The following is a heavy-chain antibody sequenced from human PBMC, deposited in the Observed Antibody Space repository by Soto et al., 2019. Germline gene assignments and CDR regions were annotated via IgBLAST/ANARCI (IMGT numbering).Heavy chain of an antibody. D-gene: IGHD1-1*01. CDR2: IIPILDIA. Sequence: QVQLVQSGAEVKKPGSSVKVSCKASGGTFSTYTLSWVRQAPGQGLEWMGRIIPILDIANYAQKFQGRVTITADKSTSTAYMELNNVKSEDTAVYYCARIPGQVEREWCDALDICGQGTMVTVSS. V-gene: IGHV1-69*02. CDR1: GGTFSTYT. CDR3: ARIPGQVEREWCDALDI. J-gene: IGHJ3*02.